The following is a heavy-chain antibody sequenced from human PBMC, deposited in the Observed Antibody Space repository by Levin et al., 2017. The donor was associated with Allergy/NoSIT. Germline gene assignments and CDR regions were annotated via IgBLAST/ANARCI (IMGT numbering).Heavy chain of an antibody. J-gene: IGHJ4*02. V-gene: IGHV1-69*06. CDR3: AEGVTKYYFDY. CDR2: IIPIFGTA. Sequence: SVKVSCKASGGTFSSYAISWVRQAPGQGLEWMGGIIPIFGTANYAQKFQGRVTITADKSTSTAYMELSSLRSEDTAVYYCAEGVTKYYFDYWGQGTLVTVSS. CDR1: GGTFSSYA. D-gene: IGHD4-11*01.